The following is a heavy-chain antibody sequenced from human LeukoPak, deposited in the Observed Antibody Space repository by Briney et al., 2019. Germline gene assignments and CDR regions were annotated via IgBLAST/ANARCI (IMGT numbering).Heavy chain of an antibody. CDR1: GFTFSDYA. V-gene: IGHV3-23*01. D-gene: IGHD1-26*01. Sequence: PGGSLRLSCTASGFTFSDYAMSWVRQAPGKGLEWVSGISGSGGSIRYADSVKGRFIISRDNSKNTLYLQMNSLRAEDTAVYYCARGGIVARPLHYFDHWGQGTLVIVSS. CDR3: ARGGIVARPLHYFDH. CDR2: ISGSGGSI. J-gene: IGHJ4*02.